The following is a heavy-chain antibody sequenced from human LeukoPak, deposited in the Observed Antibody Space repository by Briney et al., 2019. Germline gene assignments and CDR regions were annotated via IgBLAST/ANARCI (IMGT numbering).Heavy chain of an antibody. CDR3: ARDIAVAATDYYYYMDV. D-gene: IGHD6-19*01. Sequence: SQTLSLTCSVSGGSISSGDYYWNWIRQPPGKGLEWIAYIYYSGDTYYNPSLKSRVTISVDTSKNQFSLKLSSVTAADTAVYYCARDIAVAATDYYYYMDVWGKGTTVTVSS. J-gene: IGHJ6*03. CDR1: GGSISSGDYY. CDR2: IYYSGDT. V-gene: IGHV4-30-4*08.